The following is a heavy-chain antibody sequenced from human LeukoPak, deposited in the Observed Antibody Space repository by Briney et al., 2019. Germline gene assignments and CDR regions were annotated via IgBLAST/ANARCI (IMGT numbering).Heavy chain of an antibody. CDR3: ARGPLIDYYYYYYMDV. CDR2: IYYTGST. Sequence: KASETLSLTCTVSGGSIRSATYYWAWIRQSPGKGVEWIGSIYYTGSTYYNPSLRGRVTISVDTSKNQFSLKLSSVTAADTAVHYCARGPLIDYYYYYYMDVWGKGTTVTISS. CDR1: GGSIRSATYY. V-gene: IGHV4-39*01. D-gene: IGHD2-15*01. J-gene: IGHJ6*03.